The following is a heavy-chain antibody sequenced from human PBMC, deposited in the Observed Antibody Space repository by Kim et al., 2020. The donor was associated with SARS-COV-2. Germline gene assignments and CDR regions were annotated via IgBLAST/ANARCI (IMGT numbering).Heavy chain of an antibody. CDR1: GFTFNTYW. Sequence: GGSLRLSRAASGFTFNTYWMNWVRQAPGKGLQWVANVRQDGNEENYVDSLKGRFRISRENAKNSVYLEMSSLRVEDTAVYYCAGGNGWLITAWGQGTLVTVSS. CDR2: VRQDGNEE. CDR3: AGGNGWLITA. D-gene: IGHD6-19*01. J-gene: IGHJ4*02. V-gene: IGHV3-7*01.